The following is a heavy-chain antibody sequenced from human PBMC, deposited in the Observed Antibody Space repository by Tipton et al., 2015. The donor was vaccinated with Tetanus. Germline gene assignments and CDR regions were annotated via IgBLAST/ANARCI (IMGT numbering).Heavy chain of an antibody. V-gene: IGHV4-59*02. CDR1: GVSVTTYH. CDR2: ITDTGRT. J-gene: IGHJ4*02. D-gene: IGHD3-10*01. CDR3: ATDRRGPGEVRGLDN. Sequence: TLSLTCNGSGVSVTTYHWSWIRQPPGKGLEWIGYITDTGRTNYSPSLRNRLTISIDTSKTHFSLRLDSVTAADTAVYYCATDRRGPGEVRGLDNWGQGTLVTVSS.